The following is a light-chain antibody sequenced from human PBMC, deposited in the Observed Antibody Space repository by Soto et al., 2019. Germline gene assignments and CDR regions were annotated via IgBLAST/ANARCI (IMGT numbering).Light chain of an antibody. CDR2: DAS. CDR1: QFINKW. J-gene: IGKJ1*01. CDR3: QQYHAFPWT. Sequence: DIQMTQSPSTLSASIGDRVTITCRASQFINKWLAWHLQEPGKAPKVLIFDASTLQSGVPSRFSGSGFGTEFTLTIDSLQPEDFATYHCQQYHAFPWTFGQGTKVEIK. V-gene: IGKV1-5*01.